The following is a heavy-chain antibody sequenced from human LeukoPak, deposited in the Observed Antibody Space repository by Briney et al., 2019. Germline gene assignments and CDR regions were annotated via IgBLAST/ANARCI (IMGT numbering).Heavy chain of an antibody. CDR2: ISASGAST. J-gene: IGHJ4*02. CDR1: GFTFSTHA. Sequence: PGGSLRLSCAASGFTFSTHAMGWVRQAPGKGLEWVSGISASGASTYSADSVKGRFTISRDNTKNTLDLQLKSLRAEDTAAYYCARHYYASQSPFDCWGQGTLVTVSS. V-gene: IGHV3-23*01. CDR3: ARHYYASQSPFDC. D-gene: IGHD3-10*01.